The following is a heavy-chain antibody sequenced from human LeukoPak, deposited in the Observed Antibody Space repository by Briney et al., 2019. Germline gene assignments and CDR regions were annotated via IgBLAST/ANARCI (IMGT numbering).Heavy chain of an antibody. CDR2: IYYSGST. D-gene: IGHD4-17*01. J-gene: IGHJ4*02. Sequence: KASETLSLTCTVSGGSISSSSYYWGWIRQPPGKGLEWIGSIYYSGSTYYNPSLKSRVTISVDTSKNQFSLKLSSVTAADTAVYYCARLTATVTPSFDYWGQGTLVTVSS. CDR1: GGSISSSSYY. V-gene: IGHV4-39*01. CDR3: ARLTATVTPSFDY.